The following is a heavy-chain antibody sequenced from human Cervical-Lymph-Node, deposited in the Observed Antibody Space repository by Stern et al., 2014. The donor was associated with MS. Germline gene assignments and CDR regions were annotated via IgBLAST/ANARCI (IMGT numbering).Heavy chain of an antibody. J-gene: IGHJ4*02. CDR2: INQAGSEK. CDR3: ANGGTTWN. CDR1: DLAFSTYW. V-gene: IGHV3-7*03. Sequence: VQLVQSGGGEVQSGGSLRLSCVASDLAFSTYWMNWVRQAPGKGLQWVANINQAGSEKYYVDSVKGRFTISRDNAKKSLYLQMNNLRSEDTAVYYCANGGTTWNWGQGTLVTVSS. D-gene: IGHD1-1*01.